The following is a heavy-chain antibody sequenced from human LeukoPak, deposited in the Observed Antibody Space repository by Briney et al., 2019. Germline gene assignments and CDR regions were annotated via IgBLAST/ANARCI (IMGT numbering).Heavy chain of an antibody. D-gene: IGHD3-10*01. Sequence: SETLSLTCAVSGGSLTGYYWSWIRQPPGKGLEWIGEINHSGSTDYNPSLKSRVTISVSTSKNQFSLRLSSVTAADTAVYYCARALPYITIIRGWDRNWFDLWGQGTLVTVSS. CDR3: ARALPYITIIRGWDRNWFDL. J-gene: IGHJ5*02. CDR1: GGSLTGYY. V-gene: IGHV4-34*01. CDR2: INHSGST.